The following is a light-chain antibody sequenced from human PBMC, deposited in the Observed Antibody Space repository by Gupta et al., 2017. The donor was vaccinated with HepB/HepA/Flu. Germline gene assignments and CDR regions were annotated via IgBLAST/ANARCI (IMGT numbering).Light chain of an antibody. J-gene: IGLJ3*02. CDR3: AAWDDSLNRWV. V-gene: IGLV1-44*01. Sequence: HSLLPQPPSASGTPGQRVTISCSGSSSNIGSNFVSWYQQLPRTAPKLLVHTNNQRPSGVPDRFSGSKSGTSASLAISGLQSDDEADYYCAAWDDSLNRWVFGGGTKLTVL. CDR1: SSNIGSNF. CDR2: TNN.